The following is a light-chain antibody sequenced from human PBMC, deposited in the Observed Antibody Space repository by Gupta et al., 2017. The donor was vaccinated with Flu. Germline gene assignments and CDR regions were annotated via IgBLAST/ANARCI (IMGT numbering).Light chain of an antibody. CDR3: QQYNNGPLT. CDR2: GAS. Sequence: EIVMTQSPATLSVSPGERATLSCRASQSVRSDLAWYQQKPGQAPRLLTYGASTRAAGIPGRFSGSGSGTEFTLTISTLQSEDFAVYYCQQYNNGPLTFGGGAKVEIK. CDR1: QSVRSD. V-gene: IGKV3-15*01. J-gene: IGKJ4*01.